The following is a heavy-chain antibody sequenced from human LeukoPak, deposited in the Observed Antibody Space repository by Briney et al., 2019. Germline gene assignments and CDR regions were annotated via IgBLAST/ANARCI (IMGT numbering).Heavy chain of an antibody. J-gene: IGHJ4*02. CDR3: VRERYCSGTSCFELGY. D-gene: IGHD2-2*01. CDR1: GFTFRFYA. CDR2: ISHDGSST. Sequence: GGSLRLSCAASGFTFRFYAMHWVRQAPGKGLEWVAVISHDGSSTYYADSVKGRFTISRDNSENTLYLHMNSLRAEDTAVYYCVRERYCSGTSCFELGYWGQGTLVTVSS. V-gene: IGHV3-30*03.